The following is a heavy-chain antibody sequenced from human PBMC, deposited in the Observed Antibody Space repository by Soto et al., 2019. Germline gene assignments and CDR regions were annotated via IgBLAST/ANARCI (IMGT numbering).Heavy chain of an antibody. D-gene: IGHD2-2*01. CDR2: VSPYNGDT. CDR1: VYTFTTYG. Sequence: ASVKVSCKASVYTFTTYGINWVRQAPGQGLEWMGWVSPYNGDTTYAQKVQGRVTMTTDTSTTTAYLELRSLRSDDTAVYYCAREVGHMDVWGQGTTVTVSS. J-gene: IGHJ6*02. CDR3: AREVGHMDV. V-gene: IGHV1-18*04.